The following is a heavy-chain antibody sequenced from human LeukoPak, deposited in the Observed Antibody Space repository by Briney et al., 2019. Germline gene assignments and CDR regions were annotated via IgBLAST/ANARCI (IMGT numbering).Heavy chain of an antibody. CDR3: AKDPGDYSNYNDY. J-gene: IGHJ4*02. Sequence: PGRSLRLSCAASGFTFSSYGMHWVRQAPGKGLEWVAVISYDGSNKYYADSVKGRFTISRDNSKNTLYLQMNSLRAEDTAVYYCAKDPGDYSNYNDYWGQGTLVTVSS. CDR2: ISYDGSNK. D-gene: IGHD4-11*01. CDR1: GFTFSSYG. V-gene: IGHV3-30*18.